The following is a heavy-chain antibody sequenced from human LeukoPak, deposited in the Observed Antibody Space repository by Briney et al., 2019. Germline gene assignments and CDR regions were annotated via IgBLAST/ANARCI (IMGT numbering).Heavy chain of an antibody. CDR3: ARGLLWQQQQMYYFDY. V-gene: IGHV3-20*04. D-gene: IGHD6-13*01. Sequence: TGGSLRLSCAASGFTFDDYGMSWVRQAPGKGLEWVSGINWNGGSTGYADSVKGRFTISRDNAKNSLYLQMNSLRAKDTALYYCARGLLWQQQQMYYFDYWGQGTLVTVSS. CDR2: INWNGGST. CDR1: GFTFDDYG. J-gene: IGHJ4*02.